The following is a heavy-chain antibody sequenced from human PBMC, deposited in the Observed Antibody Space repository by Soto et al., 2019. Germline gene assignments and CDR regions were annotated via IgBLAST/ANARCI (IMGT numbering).Heavy chain of an antibody. V-gene: IGHV4-30-4*01. CDR1: GGSISRGDYY. D-gene: IGHD3-22*01. J-gene: IGHJ3*02. Sequence: QVQLQESGPGLVKPSQTLSLTCTVSGGSISRGDYYWSWIRQPPGKGLEWIGYIYYSGSTYYNPSLKSRVTISVDTSKNQFSLKLSSVTAADTAVYYCARGGYDSSGAISDAFDIWGQGTMVTVSS. CDR2: IYYSGST. CDR3: ARGGYDSSGAISDAFDI.